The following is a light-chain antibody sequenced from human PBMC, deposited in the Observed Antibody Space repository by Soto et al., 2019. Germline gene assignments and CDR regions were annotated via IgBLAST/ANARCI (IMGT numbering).Light chain of an antibody. CDR2: TAS. CDR3: QHNERSSGHT. CDR1: QTIRSNY. J-gene: IGKJ2*01. Sequence: EVVLTQSPATLSLSPGERATLSCRASQTIRSNYLAWYQQKPAQAPRLLISTASTRATGIPDRFSGSGSGTDFTLTISRQGREDFADYYSQHNERSSGHTFGQGTKLQIK. V-gene: IGKV3D-20*02.